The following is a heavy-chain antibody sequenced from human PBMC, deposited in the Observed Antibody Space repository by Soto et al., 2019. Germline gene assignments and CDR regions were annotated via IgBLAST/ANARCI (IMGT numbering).Heavy chain of an antibody. CDR3: ARSLRVLVAAGRAFDT. J-gene: IGHJ3*02. V-gene: IGHV1-18*01. D-gene: IGHD2-15*01. CDR1: GYTFTSYG. CDR2: ISSSNANT. Sequence: ASVKVSCKASGYTFTSYGISWVRQAPGQGPEWMGWISSSNANTNYAQKLQGRVTMTTDTSTSTAYMELRSLRSDDTAVYYCARSLRVLVAAGRAFDTWGEGTMVTGSS.